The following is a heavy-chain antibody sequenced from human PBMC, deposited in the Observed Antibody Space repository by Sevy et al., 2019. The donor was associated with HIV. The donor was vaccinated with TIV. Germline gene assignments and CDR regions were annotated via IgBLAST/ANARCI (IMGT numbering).Heavy chain of an antibody. J-gene: IGHJ6*02. CDR3: STGGISGKRWHYYGMDV. V-gene: IGHV3-15*07. CDR1: GFTFNYAW. D-gene: IGHD1-20*01. Sequence: GGSLRLSCAASGFTFNYAWMIWVRQPPGKGLEWVGRIKSKIDGGATDYAVPVKGRFTNSRDDSKNTPYLEMNSLKTEDTAVYYCSTGGISGKRWHYYGMDVWGQGTTVTVSS. CDR2: IKSKIDGGAT.